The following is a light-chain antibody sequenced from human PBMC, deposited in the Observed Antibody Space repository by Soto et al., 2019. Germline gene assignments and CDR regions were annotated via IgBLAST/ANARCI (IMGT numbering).Light chain of an antibody. CDR2: DNH. J-gene: IGLJ2*01. CDR1: SSNIGNNY. Sequence: QSLLTQPPSVSAAPGQKVTISCSGSSSNIGNNYVSWYQQLPGTAPKLLIYDNHKGPSGIPDRFSGSKSGTSATLGITGLQTGDEADYYCGTWDNSLSAVVFGGGTKVTVL. V-gene: IGLV1-51*01. CDR3: GTWDNSLSAVV.